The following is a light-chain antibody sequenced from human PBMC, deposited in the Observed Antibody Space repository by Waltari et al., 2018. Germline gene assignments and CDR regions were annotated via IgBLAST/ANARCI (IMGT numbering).Light chain of an antibody. CDR2: EVI. CDR1: SSDVGDYNY. Sequence: QSALTQPPSASGSPGQSVTISCTGTSSDVGDYNYVSWYQQHPGKAPKLIIYEVIKRPSGVPVRFAGSKSGNTASLTVSGLQAEDEADHYCSSYGDSNYYAFGTGTKVSVL. J-gene: IGLJ1*01. CDR3: SSYGDSNYYA. V-gene: IGLV2-8*01.